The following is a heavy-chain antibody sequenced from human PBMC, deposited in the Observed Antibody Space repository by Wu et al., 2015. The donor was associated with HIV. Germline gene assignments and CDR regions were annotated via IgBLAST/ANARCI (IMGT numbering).Heavy chain of an antibody. V-gene: IGHV1-69*13. CDR1: GGTFSSYA. CDR2: IIPIFGTA. Sequence: QVQLVQSGAEVKKPGSSVKVSCKASGGTFSSYAISWVRQAPGQGLEWMGRIIPIFGTANYAQKFQGRVTITADESTSTAYMELSSLRSGDTAVYYCAREGGLDYYDSSGANDAFDIVGPRDNGHRLF. J-gene: IGHJ3*02. D-gene: IGHD3-22*01. CDR3: AREGGLDYYDSSGANDAFDI.